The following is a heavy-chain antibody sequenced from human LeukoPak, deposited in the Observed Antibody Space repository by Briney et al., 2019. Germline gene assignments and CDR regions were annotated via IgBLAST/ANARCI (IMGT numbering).Heavy chain of an antibody. CDR3: AREMISSENWFDP. D-gene: IGHD6-25*01. V-gene: IGHV1-2*02. CDR2: INPNSGGT. J-gene: IGHJ5*02. CDR1: GYTFTDYY. Sequence: GASVKVSCKASGYTFTDYYMHWVRQAPGQGLEWMGWINPNSGGTNYAQKFQGRVTMTRDTSISTAYMELSRLRSDDTAVYYCAREMISSENWFDPWGQGTLVTVSS.